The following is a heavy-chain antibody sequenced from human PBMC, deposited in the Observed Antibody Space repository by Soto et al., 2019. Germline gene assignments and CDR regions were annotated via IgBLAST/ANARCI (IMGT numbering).Heavy chain of an antibody. V-gene: IGHV4-59*01. CDR2: IYDSGST. CDR3: ARGWSSSWPY. D-gene: IGHD6-13*01. CDR1: TGSISGYF. J-gene: IGHJ4*02. Sequence: SETLSLNCIVSTGSISGYFWSWIRQPPGKGLEWIAFIYDSGSTNYNPSLKSRVSTSVDTSKNQFSLKLSSVTAADTAVYYCARGWSSSWPYWGQGTPVTVSS.